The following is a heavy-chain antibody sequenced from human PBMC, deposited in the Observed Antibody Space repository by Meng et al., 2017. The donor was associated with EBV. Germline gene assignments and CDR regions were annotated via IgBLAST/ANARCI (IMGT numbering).Heavy chain of an antibody. D-gene: IGHD6-19*01. V-gene: IGHV3-53*01. CDR1: GFSVRSNY. CDR2: IYSGGST. J-gene: IGHJ4*02. Sequence: GQLVESGGGLIQPVRPLRLSCAASGFSVRSNYMSWVRQAPGKGLEWVSVIYSGGSTYYADSVKGRFTISRDNSKNTLYLQMNSLRAEDTAVYYCARDSGGFDYWGQGTLVTVSS. CDR3: ARDSGGFDY.